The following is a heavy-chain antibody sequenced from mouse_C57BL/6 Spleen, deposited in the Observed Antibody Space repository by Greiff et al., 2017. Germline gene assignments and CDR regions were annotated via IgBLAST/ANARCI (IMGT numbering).Heavy chain of an antibody. CDR1: GYTFTSYG. CDR3: ARGGTTVVARGFDY. V-gene: IGHV1-81*01. J-gene: IGHJ2*01. D-gene: IGHD1-1*01. CDR2: IYPRSGNT. Sequence: VQVVESGAELARPGASVKLSCKASGYTFTSYGISWVKQRTGQGLEWIGEIYPRSGNTYYNEKFKGKATLTADKSSSTAYMELRSLTSEDSAVYFCARGGTTVVARGFDYWGQGTTLTVAS.